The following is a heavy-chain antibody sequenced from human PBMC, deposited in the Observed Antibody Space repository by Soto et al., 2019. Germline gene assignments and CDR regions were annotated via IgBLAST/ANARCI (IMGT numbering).Heavy chain of an antibody. CDR1: GYTFTSYF. CDR3: ARDNGVVQFDY. CDR2: IKPSGGST. V-gene: IGHV1-46*01. Sequence: QVQLVQSGAEVKKPGASVKVSCKASGYTFTSYFMHWVRQAPGQGLEWMGIIKPSGGSTNYAQKFQGRVTMTRDTSTSTVYMELSILRSDDTAVYYCARDNGVVQFDYWGQGTLVTVSS. J-gene: IGHJ4*02. D-gene: IGHD1-1*01.